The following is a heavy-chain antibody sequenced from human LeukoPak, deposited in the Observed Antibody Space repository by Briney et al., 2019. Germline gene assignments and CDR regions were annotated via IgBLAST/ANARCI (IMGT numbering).Heavy chain of an antibody. CDR2: IYNGGST. CDR3: AREARYPNYYYYYGMDV. D-gene: IGHD1-26*01. CDR1: GFTVSSNY. V-gene: IGHV3-53*04. Sequence: GGSLRLSCAASGFTVSSNYMSWVRQAPGKGLEWVSVIYNGGSTYYADSVKGRFTISRHNSKNTLYLQMNSLRAEDTAVYYCAREARYPNYYYYYGMDVWGQGTTVAVSS. J-gene: IGHJ6*02.